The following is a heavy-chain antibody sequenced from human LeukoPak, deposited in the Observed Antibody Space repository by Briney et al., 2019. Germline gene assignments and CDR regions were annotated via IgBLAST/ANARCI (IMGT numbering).Heavy chain of an antibody. V-gene: IGHV3-23*01. Sequence: PGGSLRLSCAASGFTFSSYAMSWVRQAPGKGLEWVSAISGSGGSTYYADSVKGRFTISRDNSKNTLYLQMNSLRAEDTAVYYCAKDLPLAAGWELAWGAFDIWGQGTMVTVSS. J-gene: IGHJ3*02. CDR3: AKDLPLAAGWELAWGAFDI. D-gene: IGHD1-26*01. CDR2: ISGSGGST. CDR1: GFTFSSYA.